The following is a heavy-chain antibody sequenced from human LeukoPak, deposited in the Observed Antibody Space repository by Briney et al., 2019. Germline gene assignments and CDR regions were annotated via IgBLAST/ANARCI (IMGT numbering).Heavy chain of an antibody. CDR2: INPNSGGT. CDR1: GYTFTGYY. D-gene: IGHD2-2*01. J-gene: IGHJ5*02. Sequence: ASVKVSCKASGYTFTGYYMHWVRQAPGQGLEWMGWINPNSGGTNYAQKFQGRVTKTRDTSITTAYMELSRLRSDDTAVYFCARDSYCRGINCYAFDPWGQGTLVTVSS. V-gene: IGHV1-2*02. CDR3: ARDSYCRGINCYAFDP.